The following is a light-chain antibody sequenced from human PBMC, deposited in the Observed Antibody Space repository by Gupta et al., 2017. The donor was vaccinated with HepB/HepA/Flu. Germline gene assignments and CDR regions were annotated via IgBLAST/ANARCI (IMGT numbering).Light chain of an antibody. Sequence: SVLTQPPSASGSPGQRVTIPRSGSSPDVGRDNVYWYQQPPGTAPKLLIYNDDQRPSGVPDRFSGSKSCTSASLAISGLRSEDEADYYCSAWDNSLSGYVFGTGTWVTVL. CDR3: SAWDNSLSGYV. J-gene: IGLJ1*01. CDR2: NDD. CDR1: SPDVGRDN. V-gene: IGLV1-47*02.